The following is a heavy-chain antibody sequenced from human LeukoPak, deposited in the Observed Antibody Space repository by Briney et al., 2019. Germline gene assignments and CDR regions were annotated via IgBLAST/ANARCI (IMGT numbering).Heavy chain of an antibody. Sequence: AGGSLRLSCAASGFTFSSYEMNWVRQAPGKGLEWVSYISSSGSTIYYADSVKGRFTISRDNAKNSLYLQMNSLRAEDTAVYYCARHMTDGYYMDVWGKGTTVTVSS. J-gene: IGHJ6*03. CDR1: GFTFSSYE. D-gene: IGHD2-21*01. CDR3: ARHMTDGYYMDV. CDR2: ISSSGSTI. V-gene: IGHV3-48*03.